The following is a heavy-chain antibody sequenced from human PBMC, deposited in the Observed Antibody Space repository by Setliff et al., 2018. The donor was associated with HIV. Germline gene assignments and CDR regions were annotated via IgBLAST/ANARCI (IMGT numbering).Heavy chain of an antibody. J-gene: IGHJ4*02. Sequence: PGGSLRLSCAASGFTFSSYAMSWVRQAPGKGLEWVSTIYGSGSSTYYADSVKGRFTISRDNSKNTLYLQMNSLRPEDTAVYYCASGSGYCNKGDCYIGVHRTPDKYYFDSWGQGTLVTVSS. V-gene: IGHV3-23*01. CDR3: ASGSGYCNKGDCYIGVHRTPDKYYFDS. CDR1: GFTFSSYA. D-gene: IGHD2-8*01. CDR2: IYGSGSST.